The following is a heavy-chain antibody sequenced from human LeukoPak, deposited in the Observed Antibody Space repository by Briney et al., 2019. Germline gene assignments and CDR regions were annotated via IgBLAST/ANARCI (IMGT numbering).Heavy chain of an antibody. CDR2: ISGSGGRT. V-gene: IGHV3-23*01. CDR3: AKDRVTTGGIDYFDY. J-gene: IGHJ4*02. D-gene: IGHD4-11*01. Sequence: HPGGSLRLSCAASGFTFSSYAMSWVRQAPGKGLEWVSAISGSGGRTYYSDSVKGRFTISRDNSKNTLYLQMNSLRAEDTAVYYCAKDRVTTGGIDYFDYWGQGTLVTVSS. CDR1: GFTFSSYA.